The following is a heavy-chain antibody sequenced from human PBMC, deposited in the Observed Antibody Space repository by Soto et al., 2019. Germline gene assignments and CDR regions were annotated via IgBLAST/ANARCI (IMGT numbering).Heavy chain of an antibody. D-gene: IGHD7-27*01. Sequence: PSETLSLTCSVSGESIGSGGHYWNWIRQRPEKGLEWIGYIYYSGSTHYNPSLRSRLTISLDTSKNQFFLRLVSVTAADTALYYCARDQALATTVWGYWGQGIQVT. CDR1: GESIGSGGHY. J-gene: IGHJ4*02. CDR3: ARDQALATTVWGY. CDR2: IYYSGST. V-gene: IGHV4-31*03.